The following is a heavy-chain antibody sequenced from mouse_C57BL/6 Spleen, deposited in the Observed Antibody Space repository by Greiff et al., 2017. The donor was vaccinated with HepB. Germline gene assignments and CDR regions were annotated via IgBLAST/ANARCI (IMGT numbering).Heavy chain of an antibody. D-gene: IGHD1-1*01. Sequence: EVHLVESGGGLVKPGGSLKLSCAASGFTFSSYAMSWVRQTPEKRLEWVATISDGGSYTYYPDNVKGRFTISRDNAKNNLYLQMSHLKSEDTAMYYCASASYYRGSSYGGSFFAYWGQGTLVTVSA. CDR1: GFTFSSYA. J-gene: IGHJ3*01. CDR3: ASASYYRGSSYGGSFFAY. CDR2: ISDGGSYT. V-gene: IGHV5-4*01.